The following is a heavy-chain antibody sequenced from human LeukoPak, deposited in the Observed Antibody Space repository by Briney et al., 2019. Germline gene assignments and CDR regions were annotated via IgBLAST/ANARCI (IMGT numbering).Heavy chain of an antibody. D-gene: IGHD3-16*01. V-gene: IGHV3-30*03. CDR2: ISYDGSNK. J-gene: IGHJ4*02. Sequence: GGSLRLSCAASGFTFSSYGMHWVRQAPGKGLEWVAFISYDGSNKYYADSVNGRFTISTDNSKNTLYLQMNSLRAEDTAVYYCAVLTGRHPNFDYWGQGTLVTVSS. CDR3: AVLTGRHPNFDY. CDR1: GFTFSSYG.